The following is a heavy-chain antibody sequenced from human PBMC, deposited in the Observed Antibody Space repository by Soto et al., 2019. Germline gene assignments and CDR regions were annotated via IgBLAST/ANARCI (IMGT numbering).Heavy chain of an antibody. CDR3: ARYSSGSCHPAYCFEY. Sequence: SVTLSLTCTVSCGCMSRHFWSWNRQPPGKRLPWVGFNFHSGKPSYNPSPKRRVTISVDTSKNQCSLRLTSVTAADTAVYYCARYSSGSCHPAYCFEYWGQGALVTVSS. V-gene: IGHV4-59*11. CDR2: NFHSGKP. CDR1: CGCMSRHF. D-gene: IGHD6-13*01. J-gene: IGHJ4*02.